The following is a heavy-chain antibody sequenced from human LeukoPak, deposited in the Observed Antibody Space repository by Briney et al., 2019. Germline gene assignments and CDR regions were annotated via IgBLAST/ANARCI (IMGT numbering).Heavy chain of an antibody. Sequence: GGSLRLSCAASGFKFTNYAMHWVRQAPGKGLEWVSTIGGSGVTKFYADSVAGRFTISRDNSNNALFLQMNSLRAEDTAVYYCARVGAKGEFFDYWGQGTLVTVSS. J-gene: IGHJ4*02. CDR3: ARVGAKGEFFDY. D-gene: IGHD1-26*01. CDR1: GFKFTNYA. CDR2: IGGSGVTK. V-gene: IGHV3-23*01.